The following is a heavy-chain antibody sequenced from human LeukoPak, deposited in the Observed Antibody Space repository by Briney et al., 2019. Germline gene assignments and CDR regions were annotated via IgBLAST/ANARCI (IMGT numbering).Heavy chain of an antibody. J-gene: IGHJ4*02. CDR1: EFTFSSYG. D-gene: IGHD3-10*01. Sequence: GGSLRLSCAASEFTFSSYGMHWVRQAPGKGLEWVAFIWYDGNNKYYADSVKGRFTISRDSSKNTLYLQMNSLRAEDTAAYYCAKDPLQYGSGSYYFDDWGQGTLVTVSS. V-gene: IGHV3-30*02. CDR3: AKDPLQYGSGSYYFDD. CDR2: IWYDGNNK.